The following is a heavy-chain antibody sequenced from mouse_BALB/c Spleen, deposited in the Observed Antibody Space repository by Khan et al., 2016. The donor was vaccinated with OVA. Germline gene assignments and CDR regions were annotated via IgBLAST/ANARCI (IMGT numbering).Heavy chain of an antibody. CDR2: INPTSGYT. CDR1: GYTFTTYW. D-gene: IGHD2-14*01. CDR3: TRDRIDY. J-gene: IGHJ2*01. V-gene: IGHV1-7*01. Sequence: QVQLKQSGAELAKPGASVQMSCKASGYTFTTYWMHWVKQRPGQGLEWIGYINPTSGYTDYSEKFKDKATLSADKSSSTAYMQLSSLTSEDSAVYYCTRDRIDYWGQGTPLTVSS.